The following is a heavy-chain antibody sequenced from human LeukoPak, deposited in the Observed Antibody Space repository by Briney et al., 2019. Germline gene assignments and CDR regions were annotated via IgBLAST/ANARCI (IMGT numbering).Heavy chain of an antibody. CDR2: TQTSGSA. Sequence: SETLSLTCTVSGGSISGYYWSWIRQPAGKGLEWIGRTQTSGSANYNPSLKSRLTMSVDTSKNQFSLNLNSVTAADTAVYYCARASTSGRAFDYWGQGTLVTVSS. CDR3: ARASTSGRAFDY. CDR1: GGSISGYY. V-gene: IGHV4-4*07. J-gene: IGHJ4*02. D-gene: IGHD2-2*01.